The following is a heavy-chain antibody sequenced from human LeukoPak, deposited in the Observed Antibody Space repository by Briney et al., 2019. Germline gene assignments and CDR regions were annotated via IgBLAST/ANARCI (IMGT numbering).Heavy chain of an antibody. CDR1: GGTFSSYA. V-gene: IGHV1-69*06. CDR3: ARDLDIAAAGTIGY. J-gene: IGHJ4*02. CDR2: IIPIFGTA. D-gene: IGHD6-13*01. Sequence: PGASVKVSCKASGGTFSSYAIRWVRQAPGQGLEWMGGIIPIFGTANYAQKFQGRVTITADKSTSTAYMELSSLRSEDTAVYYCARDLDIAAAGTIGYWGQGTLVTVSS.